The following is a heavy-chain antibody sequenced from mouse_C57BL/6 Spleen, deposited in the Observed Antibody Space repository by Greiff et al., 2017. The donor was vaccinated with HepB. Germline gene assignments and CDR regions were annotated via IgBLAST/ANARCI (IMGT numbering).Heavy chain of an antibody. V-gene: IGHV1-64*01. CDR1: GYTFTSYW. D-gene: IGHD1-1*01. Sequence: VQLQQPGAELVKPGASVKLSCKASGYTFTSYWMHWVKQRPGQGLEWIGMIHPNSGSTNYNEKFKSKATLTVDKSSSTAYMQLSSLTSEDSAVYYCARNYYYGSSYEDYWGQGTTLTVSS. CDR3: ARNYYYGSSYEDY. CDR2: IHPNSGST. J-gene: IGHJ2*01.